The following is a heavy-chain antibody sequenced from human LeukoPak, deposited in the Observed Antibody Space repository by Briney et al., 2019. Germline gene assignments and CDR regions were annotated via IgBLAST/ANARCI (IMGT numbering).Heavy chain of an antibody. V-gene: IGHV4-34*01. CDR3: AREGSGYDYAGLDY. D-gene: IGHD5-12*01. J-gene: IGHJ4*02. CDR1: GGSFSGYY. Sequence: PSETLTLTCVVYGGSFSGYYWSWIRQPPGKGLEWIGEINHSGSTNYNPSLKSRVTISVDTSKNQFSLKLSSVTAADTAVYYCAREGSGYDYAGLDYWGQGTLVTVSS. CDR2: INHSGST.